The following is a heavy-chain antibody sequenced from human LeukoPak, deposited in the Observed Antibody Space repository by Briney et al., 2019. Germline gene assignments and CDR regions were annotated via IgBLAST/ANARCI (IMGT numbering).Heavy chain of an antibody. CDR3: ALGGTVTTSYYYYYYMDV. D-gene: IGHD4-11*01. CDR2: TIPIFGTA. J-gene: IGHJ6*03. V-gene: IGHV1-69*13. CDR1: GGTFSSYA. Sequence: SVKVSCKASGGTFSSYAISWVRQAPGQGLEWMGGTIPIFGTANYAQKFQGRVTITADESTSTAYMELSSLRSEGTAVYYCALGGTVTTSYYYYYYMDVWGKGTTVTVSS.